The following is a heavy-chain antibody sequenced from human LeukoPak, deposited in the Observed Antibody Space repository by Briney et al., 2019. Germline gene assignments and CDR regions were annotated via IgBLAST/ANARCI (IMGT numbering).Heavy chain of an antibody. CDR1: GGSISSSSYY. CDR3: ARGGYSRLGYRN. J-gene: IGHJ4*02. D-gene: IGHD6-13*01. Sequence: KPSETLSLTCTVSGGSISSSSYYWGWIRQPPGKGLEWIGSIYYSGSTYYNPSLKSRVTISVDTSKNQFSLKLSSVTAADTAVYYCARGGYSRLGYRNWGQGTLVTVSS. V-gene: IGHV4-39*01. CDR2: IYYSGST.